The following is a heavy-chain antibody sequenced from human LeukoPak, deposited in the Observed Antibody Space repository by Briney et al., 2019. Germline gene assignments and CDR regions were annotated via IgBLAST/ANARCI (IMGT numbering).Heavy chain of an antibody. D-gene: IGHD1-14*01. J-gene: IGHJ6*03. CDR2: IYTSGST. CDR3: ARDSPMRSELRAYYYYYMDV. CDR1: GGSISSGSYY. Sequence: SQTLSLTCTVSGGSISSGSYYWSCIRQPAGKGLEWIGRIYTSGSTNSNPSLKSRVTISVDRSKNQFSLKLSSVTAADTAVHYCARDSPMRSELRAYYYYYMDVWGKGTTVTVS. V-gene: IGHV4-61*02.